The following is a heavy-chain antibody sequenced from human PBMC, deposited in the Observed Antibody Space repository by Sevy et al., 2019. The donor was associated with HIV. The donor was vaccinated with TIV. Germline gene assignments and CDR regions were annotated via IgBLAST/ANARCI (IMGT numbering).Heavy chain of an antibody. V-gene: IGHV3-23*01. D-gene: IGHD6-19*01. J-gene: IGHJ4*02. CDR1: GFTFSSYA. Sequence: GGSLRLSCAASGFTFSSYAMSWVRQAPGKGLEWVSAISGSGGSTYYADSVKGRFTISRDNSKNTLYLQMNSLRAEDTAVYYCAKHIWYSSGWYGPFDYWGQGTQVTVSS. CDR3: AKHIWYSSGWYGPFDY. CDR2: ISGSGGST.